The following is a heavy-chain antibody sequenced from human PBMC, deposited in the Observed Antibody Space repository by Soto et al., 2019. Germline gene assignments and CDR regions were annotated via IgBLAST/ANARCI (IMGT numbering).Heavy chain of an antibody. CDR3: ARLGGFCSGGSCPYYYGMDV. Sequence: SETLSLTCAVYGGSLSGYYWSWVRQSPGKGLEWIGEINHSGTANYNPSLKTRVTISVDTSKNQFSLKLSSVTAADTAVYYCARLGGFCSGGSCPYYYGMDVWGQGTTVTVSS. D-gene: IGHD2-15*01. CDR1: GGSLSGYY. J-gene: IGHJ6*02. V-gene: IGHV4-34*01. CDR2: INHSGTA.